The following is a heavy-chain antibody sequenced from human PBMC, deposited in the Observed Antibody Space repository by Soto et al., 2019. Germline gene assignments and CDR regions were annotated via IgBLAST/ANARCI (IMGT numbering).Heavy chain of an antibody. J-gene: IGHJ5*02. CDR3: AREGGHYYDTTGYFVAWFDP. D-gene: IGHD3-22*01. CDR1: GGSISSADYY. Sequence: PSETLSLTCTVSGGSISSADYYWSWVRQRPGKGLEWIGYIYYSGSTYYNPSLRSRTIMSLDKSKNQFSLSLRSVTAADTAVYYCAREGGHYYDTTGYFVAWFDPWGQGSAVTVSS. CDR2: IYYSGST. V-gene: IGHV4-31*03.